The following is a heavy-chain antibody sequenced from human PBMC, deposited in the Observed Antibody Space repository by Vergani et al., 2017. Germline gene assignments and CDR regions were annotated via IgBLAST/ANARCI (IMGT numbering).Heavy chain of an antibody. J-gene: IGHJ4*02. CDR2: ISWNSNSI. V-gene: IGHV3-9*02. CDR1: GFTSAGYA. CDR3: ARYRGNYDYFDS. Sequence: EVQLEESGGGLVLPGRSLRLSCVASGFTSAGYAMHWVRQAPGKGLEWVSGISWNSNSIGYADSVKGRFTISRDNAKNSLYLQMNSLRAEDTAVYYCARYRGNYDYFDSWGQGTLVTVSP. D-gene: IGHD1-26*01.